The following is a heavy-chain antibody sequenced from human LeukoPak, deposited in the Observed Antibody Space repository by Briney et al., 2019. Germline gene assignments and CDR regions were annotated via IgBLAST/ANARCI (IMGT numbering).Heavy chain of an antibody. D-gene: IGHD3-22*01. CDR3: AAPRKATYYYDSSGYPSGGFDY. J-gene: IGHJ4*02. CDR2: ISGSGGST. Sequence: GGSLRLSCAASGFTFSSYAMSWVRQAPGKGLEWVSAISGSGGSTYYADSVKGRFTISRDNSKNTLYLQMNSLRAEDTAVYYCAAPRKATYYYDSSGYPSGGFDYWGQGTLVTVSS. CDR1: GFTFSSYA. V-gene: IGHV3-23*01.